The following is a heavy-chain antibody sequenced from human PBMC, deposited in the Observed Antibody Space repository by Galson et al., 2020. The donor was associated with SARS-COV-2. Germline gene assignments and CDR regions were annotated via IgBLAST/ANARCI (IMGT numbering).Heavy chain of an antibody. V-gene: IGHV1-3*01. D-gene: IGHD3-10*01. CDR2: INAGNGNT. Sequence: ASVKVSCKASGYTFTSYAMHWVRQDPGQRLEWMGWINAGNGNTKYSQKFQGRVTITRDTSASTAYMELSSLRSEDTAVYYCARGTTYYYGSGSYYNPMYYFDYWGQGTLVTVSS. J-gene: IGHJ4*02. CDR1: GYTFTSYA. CDR3: ARGTTYYYGSGSYYNPMYYFDY.